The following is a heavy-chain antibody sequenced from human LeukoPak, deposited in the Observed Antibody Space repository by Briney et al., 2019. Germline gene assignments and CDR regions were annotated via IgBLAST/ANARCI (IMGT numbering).Heavy chain of an antibody. CDR1: GYTFTSYG. D-gene: IGHD3-3*01. CDR3: ARLRSSIYYYYGMDV. CDR2: ISAYNGNT. Sequence: ASVKVSCKASGYTFTSYGISWVRQAPGQGLEWMGWISAYNGNTNYAQKLQGRVTMTTDTSTSTAYMELRSLRSDDTAVYYCARLRSSIYYYYGMDVWGQGTTVTVSS. J-gene: IGHJ6*02. V-gene: IGHV1-18*01.